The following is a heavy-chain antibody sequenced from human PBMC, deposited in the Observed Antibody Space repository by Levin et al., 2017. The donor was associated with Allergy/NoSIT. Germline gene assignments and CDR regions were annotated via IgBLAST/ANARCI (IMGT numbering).Heavy chain of an antibody. V-gene: IGHV3-23*01. J-gene: IGHJ4*02. CDR3: AKSPSPVRPTLDD. CDR2: ISVTGDSR. CDR1: GFSFISSA. Sequence: LSLTCAASGFSFISSAMTWVRQSPGRGLEWISTISVTGDSRYYADSVKGRFTISRDNSKGPLYLEMNSLRADDTAIYYCAKSPSPVRPTLDDWGQGTLVTVSS.